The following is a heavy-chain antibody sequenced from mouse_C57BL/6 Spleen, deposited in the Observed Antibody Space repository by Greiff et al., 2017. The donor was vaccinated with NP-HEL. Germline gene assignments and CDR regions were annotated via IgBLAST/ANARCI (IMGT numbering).Heavy chain of an antibody. J-gene: IGHJ3*01. CDR1: GFNIKDDY. Sequence: EVQLQQSGAELVRPGASVKLSCTASGFNIKDDYMHWVKQRPEQGLEWIGWIDPENGDTEYASKFQGKATITADTSSNTAYLQISSLTSEDTAVYYCTTNYSNPFPLAYWGQRTLVTVSA. V-gene: IGHV14-4*01. CDR2: IDPENGDT. D-gene: IGHD2-5*01. CDR3: TTNYSNPFPLAY.